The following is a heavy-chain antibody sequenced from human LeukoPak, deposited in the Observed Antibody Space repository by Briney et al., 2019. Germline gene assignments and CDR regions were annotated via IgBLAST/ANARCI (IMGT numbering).Heavy chain of an antibody. V-gene: IGHV3-64*04. CDR3: AKAWAAAGTFAS. CDR1: GFTFSSYA. J-gene: IGHJ4*02. Sequence: GGSLRLSCSASGFTFSSYAIYWVRQTPGKGLEYVSAINSNGGSTFYADSVKGRFTISRDNSKNTLYLQMNSLRAEDTAVYYCAKAWAAAGTFASWGQGTLVTVSS. CDR2: INSNGGST. D-gene: IGHD6-13*01.